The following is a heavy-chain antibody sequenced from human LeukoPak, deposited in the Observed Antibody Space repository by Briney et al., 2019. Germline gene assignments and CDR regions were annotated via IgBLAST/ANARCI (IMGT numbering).Heavy chain of an antibody. CDR3: ARDGYCSGGSCYSGDAFDI. D-gene: IGHD2-15*01. J-gene: IGHJ3*02. CDR1: GFTFSTYA. CDR2: ISYDGSNK. Sequence: GRSLRLSCAASGFTFSTYAMHWVCQAPGKGLEWVAVISYDGSNKYYADSVKGRFTISRDNSKNTLYLQMNSLRAEDTAVYYCARDGYCSGGSCYSGDAFDIWGQGTMVTVSS. V-gene: IGHV3-30-3*01.